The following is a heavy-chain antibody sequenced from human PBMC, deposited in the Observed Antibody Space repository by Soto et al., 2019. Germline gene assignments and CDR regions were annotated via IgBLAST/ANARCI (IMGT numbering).Heavy chain of an antibody. D-gene: IGHD3-9*01. CDR3: AKGPTFDWSRGGHNWFDS. Sequence: GGSLRLSCAASGFTFSSYAMSWVRQAPGKGLEWVSAISGSGGSTYYADSVKGRFTISRDNSKNTLYLQMNSLRAEDTAVYYCAKGPTFDWSRGGHNWFDSWGPGTLVNVCS. CDR2: ISGSGGST. J-gene: IGHJ5*01. CDR1: GFTFSSYA. V-gene: IGHV3-23*01.